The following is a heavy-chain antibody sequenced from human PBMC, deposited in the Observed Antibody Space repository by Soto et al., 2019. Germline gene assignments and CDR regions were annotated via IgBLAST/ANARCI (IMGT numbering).Heavy chain of an antibody. CDR2: IIPIFGTA. V-gene: IGHV1-69*01. CDR1: GGTFSRHA. D-gene: IGHD3-22*01. Sequence: QVQLVQSGAEVRKPGSSVKVPCKASGGTFSRHAISWVRQAPGQGLEWMGGIIPIFGTANHAQKFQGRVTIIADESTSTVYMELSSLRSEDTAMYYCARGWGYDSNDYYYAYWGQGPLVIVSS. J-gene: IGHJ4*02. CDR3: ARGWGYDSNDYYYAY.